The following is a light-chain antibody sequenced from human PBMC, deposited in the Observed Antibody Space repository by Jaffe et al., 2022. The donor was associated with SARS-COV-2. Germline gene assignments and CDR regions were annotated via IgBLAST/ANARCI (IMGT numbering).Light chain of an antibody. CDR3: QQYDDYSLT. V-gene: IGKV1-5*03. CDR1: QSINIW. J-gene: IGKJ4*01. Sequence: DIQMTQSPSTLSASIGDKVTITCRASQSINIWVAWYQQKPGKAPKLLIYKASNLENGVPSRFSGSGSGTEFTLTISSLQPDDFATYYCQQYDDYSLTFGGGTQVEIK. CDR2: KAS.